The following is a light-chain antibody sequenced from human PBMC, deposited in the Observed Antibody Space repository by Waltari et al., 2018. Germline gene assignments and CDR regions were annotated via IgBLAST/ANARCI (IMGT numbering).Light chain of an antibody. CDR3: CSYAGRYTWV. CDR2: DVS. CDR1: SSDVGDNKF. Sequence: HSALTQPRSVSGSPGQSVTISCTGTSSDVGDNKFVSWYQQHPGKAPKLMIYDVSNRPAGVPDRFSGSKSDNTASLTSSGLQAEDEADYYCCSYAGRYTWVFGGGTKLTVL. V-gene: IGLV2-11*01. J-gene: IGLJ3*02.